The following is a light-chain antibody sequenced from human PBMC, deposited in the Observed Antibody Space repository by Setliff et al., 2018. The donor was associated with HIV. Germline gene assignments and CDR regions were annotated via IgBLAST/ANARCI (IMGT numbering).Light chain of an antibody. Sequence: QSVLTQPPSVSAAPGQKVTISCSGTITNIGSNYVSWHQQVPGTAPKLVIYDNDKRPSGIPDRFSGSKSGTAATLDITGLQTGDEADYYCGTWDSNLSAVVFGGGTKVTVL. J-gene: IGLJ2*01. CDR3: GTWDSNLSAVV. V-gene: IGLV1-51*01. CDR2: DND. CDR1: ITNIGSNY.